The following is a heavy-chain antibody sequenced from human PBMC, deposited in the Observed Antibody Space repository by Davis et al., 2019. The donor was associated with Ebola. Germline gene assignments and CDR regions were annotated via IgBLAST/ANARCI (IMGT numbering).Heavy chain of an antibody. D-gene: IGHD3-3*01. CDR1: RFTFRSYA. Sequence: GESLKISCAASRFTFRSYAMSWVRQAPGKGLEWVSAISGSGTSTYYADSVRGRFTISRDNAKNTMYLQMNSLRADDTAVYYCAKDLGPYYDFWSGYLTWGQGTLVTVSS. CDR3: AKDLGPYYDFWSGYLT. CDR2: ISGSGTST. V-gene: IGHV3-23*01. J-gene: IGHJ4*02.